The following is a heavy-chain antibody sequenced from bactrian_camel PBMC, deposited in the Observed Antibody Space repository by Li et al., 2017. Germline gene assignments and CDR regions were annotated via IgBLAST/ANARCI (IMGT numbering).Heavy chain of an antibody. J-gene: IGHJ4*01. CDR2: ISSPGHT. CDR3: TSGIAGSRCYY. V-gene: IGHV3S53*01. D-gene: IGHD2*01. CDR1: RYISSRHC. Sequence: HVQLVESGGGSVQAGGSLRLSCTHSRYISSRHCMGWFRQSPGEEREEVATISSPGHTTYADPVKGRFTISRDNTMNALYLQMNSLQPEDTAMYFCTSGIAGSRCYYGGQGTQVTVS.